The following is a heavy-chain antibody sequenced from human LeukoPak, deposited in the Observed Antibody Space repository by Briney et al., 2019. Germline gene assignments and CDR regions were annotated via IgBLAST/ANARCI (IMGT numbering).Heavy chain of an antibody. V-gene: IGHV1-69*13. CDR2: IIPIFGTA. CDR3: ARSRSYCSSTSCYYDY. D-gene: IGHD2-2*01. Sequence: GASVKVSCKASGGTFSSYAISWVRQAPGQGLEGMGGIIPIFGTANYAQKFQGRVTITAAESTSTAYMELSSLRSEDTAVYYCARSRSYCSSTSCYYDYWGQGTLVTVSS. J-gene: IGHJ4*02. CDR1: GGTFSSYA.